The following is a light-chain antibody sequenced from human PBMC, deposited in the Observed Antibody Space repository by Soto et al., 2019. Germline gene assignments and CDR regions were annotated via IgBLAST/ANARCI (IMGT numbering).Light chain of an antibody. CDR3: QQSYNPPWT. Sequence: DIQMTQSPSSLSASVGDRVTITCRTSQTINNWLNWYQQKPGKAPKLLIYGTSNLYNGLPSRFSGSGAGTEFTLTITSLQPEDFAVYYCQQSYNPPWTFGQGIKVEIK. V-gene: IGKV1-39*01. CDR1: QTINNW. J-gene: IGKJ1*01. CDR2: GTS.